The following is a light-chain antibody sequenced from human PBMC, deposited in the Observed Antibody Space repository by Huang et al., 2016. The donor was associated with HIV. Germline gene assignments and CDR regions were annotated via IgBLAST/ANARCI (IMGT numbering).Light chain of an antibody. CDR2: DAS. Sequence: EIVLTQSPATLSLSRGESATLSGRASQSVSSHLAWYQQKPGQAPMLLIYDASNRATGIPARFSGSGSGTDCTLTIGSLEPEDFAVYYCQQRSNWPPGVTFGPGTKVDIK. V-gene: IGKV3-11*01. CDR1: QSVSSH. J-gene: IGKJ3*01. CDR3: QQRSNWPPGVT.